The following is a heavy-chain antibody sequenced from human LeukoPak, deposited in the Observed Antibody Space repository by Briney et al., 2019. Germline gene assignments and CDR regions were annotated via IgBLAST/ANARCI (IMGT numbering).Heavy chain of an antibody. CDR3: ARDSDLIAAAIDAFDI. V-gene: IGHV3-30-3*01. D-gene: IGHD6-13*01. CDR2: ISYDGSNK. J-gene: IGHJ3*02. CDR1: GFTFSSYA. Sequence: GGSLRLSCAASGFTFSSYAMHWVRQAPGKGLEWVAVISYDGSNKYYADSVKGRFTISRDNSKNTLYLQMNSLRAEDTAVYYCARDSDLIAAAIDAFDIWGQGTMVTVSS.